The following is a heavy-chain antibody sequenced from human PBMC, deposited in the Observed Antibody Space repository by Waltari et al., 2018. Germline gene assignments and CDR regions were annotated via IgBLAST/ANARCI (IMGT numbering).Heavy chain of an antibody. Sequence: EVQLVESGGGLVQPGGSLRLSCAASGFTFSSYSMNWVRQAPGKGLEWVSYSSSSSSTIYDADSVKGRFTISRDNAKNSLYLQMNSLRAEDTAVYYCASMTSNWFDPWGQGTLVTVSS. CDR1: GFTFSSYS. J-gene: IGHJ5*02. V-gene: IGHV3-48*01. CDR3: ASMTSNWFDP. CDR2: SSSSSSTI.